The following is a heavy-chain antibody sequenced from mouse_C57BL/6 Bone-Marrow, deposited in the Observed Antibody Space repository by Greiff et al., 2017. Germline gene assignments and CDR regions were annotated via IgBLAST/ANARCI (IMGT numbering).Heavy chain of an antibody. Sequence: VQLQQSGAELARPGASVKMSCTASGYTFTSYTMHWVKQRPGQGLEWIGYINPSSGYTKYTQKFKDKATLTADKSSSTAYMQLSSLTSEDSAVYYCTRLGDGYFRYAMDYWGQGTSVTVSS. D-gene: IGHD2-3*01. CDR2: INPSSGYT. CDR3: TRLGDGYFRYAMDY. V-gene: IGHV1-4*01. J-gene: IGHJ4*01. CDR1: GYTFTSYT.